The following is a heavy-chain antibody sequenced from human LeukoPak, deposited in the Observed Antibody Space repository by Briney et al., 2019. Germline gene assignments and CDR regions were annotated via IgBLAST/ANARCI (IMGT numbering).Heavy chain of an antibody. D-gene: IGHD1-7*01. CDR3: ARDGGITVTTSRGSFDY. V-gene: IGHV3-21*01. CDR1: GFTFSSYS. CDR2: ISSSSSYI. Sequence: GGSLRLSCAASGFTFSSYSMNWVRQAPGKGLGWVSSISSSSSYIYYADSVKGRFTISRDNAKNSLYLQMNSLRAEDTAVYYCARDGGITVTTSRGSFDYWGQGTLVTVSS. J-gene: IGHJ4*02.